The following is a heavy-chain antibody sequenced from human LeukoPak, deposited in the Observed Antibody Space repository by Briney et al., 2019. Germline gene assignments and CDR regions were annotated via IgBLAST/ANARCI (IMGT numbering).Heavy chain of an antibody. Sequence: GGSLRLSCAASGFTFNIYAMTWVRQAPGKGLELVSIISGSGVNTYSADSVKGRFTISRDNSKNMLYLQMNSLRADDTAVYYCVKGYSGPPGSFDYWGQGTLVTVSS. CDR3: VKGYSGPPGSFDY. J-gene: IGHJ4*02. V-gene: IGHV3-23*01. CDR2: ISGSGVNT. CDR1: GFTFNIYA. D-gene: IGHD3-10*01.